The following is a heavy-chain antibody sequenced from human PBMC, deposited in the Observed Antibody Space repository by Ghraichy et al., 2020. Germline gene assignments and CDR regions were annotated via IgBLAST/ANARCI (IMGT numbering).Heavy chain of an antibody. CDR1: GGSFSGYY. Sequence: SETLSLTCAVYGGSFSGYYWTWIRQSPGKGLEWIGEINHSGSTNYNPSLKSQVTISIDTSKNQFSLRLSSVTAADTAVYYCARDQYYGSGTYYNNPYYYGMDVWGQGTTVTVSS. D-gene: IGHD3-10*01. CDR3: ARDQYYGSGTYYNNPYYYGMDV. J-gene: IGHJ6*02. V-gene: IGHV4-34*01. CDR2: INHSGST.